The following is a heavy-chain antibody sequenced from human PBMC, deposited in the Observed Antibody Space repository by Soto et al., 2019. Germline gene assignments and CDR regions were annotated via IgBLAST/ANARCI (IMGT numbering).Heavy chain of an antibody. Sequence: QVQLIQSGAEVKKPGASVKVSCKASGYTFTNYAIHWVRQAPGQSLEWMGWINAGNGDRKYSQTFQGRVTITRDTAATTAYMELSLISEDTAMYYCARGRWERSGWCYLDYWGQGTLFTVSS. D-gene: IGHD6-19*01. CDR2: INAGNGDR. CDR1: GYTFTNYA. V-gene: IGHV1-3*01. J-gene: IGHJ4*02. CDR3: ARGRWERSGWCYLDY.